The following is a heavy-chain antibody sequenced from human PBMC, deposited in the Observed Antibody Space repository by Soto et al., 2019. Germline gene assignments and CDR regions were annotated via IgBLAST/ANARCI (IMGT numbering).Heavy chain of an antibody. Sequence: PSQTLSLTCAISGDSLSSNTAAWSWIRQSPSRGLEWLGRTYYRSKWYIDYATSLKSRMTINPDTSKNQFSLQLLSVTPEDTAVYYCARGSYTSTWYWGQGTLVTVSS. V-gene: IGHV6-1*01. CDR2: TYYRSKWYI. J-gene: IGHJ4*02. D-gene: IGHD6-13*01. CDR3: ARGSYTSTWY. CDR1: GDSLSSNTAA.